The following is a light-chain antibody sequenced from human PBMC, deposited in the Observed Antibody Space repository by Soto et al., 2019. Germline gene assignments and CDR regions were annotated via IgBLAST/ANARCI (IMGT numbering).Light chain of an antibody. CDR3: QQSRA. CDR1: QSISSW. V-gene: IGKV1-5*03. CDR2: KAS. Sequence: DIQMTQSPSTLSASVGDRVTITCRASQSISSWLAWYQQKPGKAPKLLIYKASSLESGVPSRFSGSGSGTEFTLPISSLQPDDFATYSCQQSRAFGQGTKVEIK. J-gene: IGKJ1*01.